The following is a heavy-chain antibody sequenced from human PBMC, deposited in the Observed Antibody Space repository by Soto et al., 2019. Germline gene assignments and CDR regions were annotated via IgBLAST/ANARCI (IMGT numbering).Heavy chain of an antibody. CDR3: ARATEQLSLDWFDP. V-gene: IGHV1-69*13. CDR1: GGTSSIYA. J-gene: IGHJ5*02. CDR2: IIPIFGTA. Sequence: SVKVSCKASGGTSSIYAISCVRQSPGQWLEWMGGIIPIFGTANYAQKFQGRVTITADESTSTAYMELSSLRSEDTAVYYCARATEQLSLDWFDPWGQGTLVTVSS. D-gene: IGHD6-6*01.